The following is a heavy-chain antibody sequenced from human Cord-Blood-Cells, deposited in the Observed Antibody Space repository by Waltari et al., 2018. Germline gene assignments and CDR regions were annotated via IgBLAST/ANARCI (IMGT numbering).Heavy chain of an antibody. CDR3: AKAGFLEWLLAPKFDY. CDR1: GFTFSSYG. J-gene: IGHJ4*02. D-gene: IGHD3-3*01. CDR2: ISYDGSNK. V-gene: IGHV3-30*18. Sequence: QVQLVESGGGVVQPGRSLRLSCAASGFTFSSYGMPWVRQAPGKGLEWVAVISYDGSNKYYADSVKGRFTISRDNSKNTLYLQMNSLRAEDTAVYYCAKAGFLEWLLAPKFDYWGQGTLVTVSS.